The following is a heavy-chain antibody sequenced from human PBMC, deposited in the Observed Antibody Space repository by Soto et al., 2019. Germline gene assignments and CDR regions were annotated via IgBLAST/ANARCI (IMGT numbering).Heavy chain of an antibody. CDR1: GFTISNYA. CDR2: IDGSGGST. J-gene: IGHJ4*02. D-gene: IGHD6-19*01. CDR3: AKDSSRGWSDFDY. Sequence: GGSLRLSCAASGFTISNYAMNWVRQAPGKGLEWVSGIDGSGGSTYNADSVKGRFLISRDNSNNTLHLQMNSLRAEDTAVYYCAKDSSRGWSDFDYWGQGTLVTVSS. V-gene: IGHV3-23*01.